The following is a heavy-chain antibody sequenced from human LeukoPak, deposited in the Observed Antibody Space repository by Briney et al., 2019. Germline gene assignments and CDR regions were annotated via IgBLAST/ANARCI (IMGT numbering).Heavy chain of an antibody. CDR3: VREGAYSTSSPAGY. J-gene: IGHJ4*02. CDR1: GFTFSSYW. V-gene: IGHV3-7*01. Sequence: GGSLRLSCAASGFTFSSYWMSWVRQAPGKRLELVANINQDGSEKYYVDSVKGRFIISRDNARNSLFLQMNILTAEDTAIYYCVREGAYSTSSPAGYWGQGTLVSVSS. CDR2: INQDGSEK. D-gene: IGHD6-6*01.